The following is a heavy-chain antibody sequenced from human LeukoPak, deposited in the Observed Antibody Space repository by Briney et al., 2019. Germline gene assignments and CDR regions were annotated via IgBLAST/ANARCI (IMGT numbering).Heavy chain of an antibody. CDR1: GFTFSSYA. CDR3: AKARRGGRRSYSSSSFDY. CDR2: ISGSGGST. Sequence: GGSLRLSCAASGFTFSSYAMSWVRQAPGKGLEWVSAISGSGGSTYYADSVKVRFTISRDNSKNTLYPQMNSLRAEDTAVYYCAKARRGGRRSYSSSSFDYWGQGTLVTVSS. V-gene: IGHV3-23*01. D-gene: IGHD6-6*01. J-gene: IGHJ4*02.